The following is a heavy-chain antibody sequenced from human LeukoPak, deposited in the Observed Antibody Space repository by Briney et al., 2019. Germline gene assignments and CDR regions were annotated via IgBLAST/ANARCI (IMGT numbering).Heavy chain of an antibody. Sequence: SETLSLTCTVSGGSISSYYWSWIRQPPGKGLEWIGEINHSGSTNYNPSLKSRVTISVDTSKNQFSLKLSSVTAADTAVYYCARVWRYFDYWGQGTLVTVSS. J-gene: IGHJ4*02. CDR2: INHSGST. V-gene: IGHV4-34*01. CDR3: ARVWRYFDY. CDR1: GGSISSYY. D-gene: IGHD2-21*01.